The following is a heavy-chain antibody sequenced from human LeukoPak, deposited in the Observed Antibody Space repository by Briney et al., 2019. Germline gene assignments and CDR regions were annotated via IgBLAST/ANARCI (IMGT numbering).Heavy chain of an antibody. V-gene: IGHV4-4*07. J-gene: IGHJ3*02. Sequence: SETLSLTCTVSGGSISSYYWSWLRQPAGRGREGFGRIYTSGSTNYNPSLKSRVTMSVDTSKNQFSLKLSSVTAADTAVYYCARGYCSSTSCYRWRENDAFDIWGQGTMVTVSS. CDR1: GGSISSYY. CDR3: ARGYCSSTSCYRWRENDAFDI. D-gene: IGHD2-2*01. CDR2: IYTSGST.